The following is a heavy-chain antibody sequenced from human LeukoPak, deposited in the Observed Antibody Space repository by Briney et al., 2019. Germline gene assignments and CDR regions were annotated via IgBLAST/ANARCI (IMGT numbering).Heavy chain of an antibody. CDR3: ARDGSGWSLYYYYYGMDV. J-gene: IGHJ6*02. CDR1: GFTFSSYG. V-gene: IGHV3-33*01. CDR2: IWYDGSNK. D-gene: IGHD6-19*01. Sequence: GGSLRLSCAASGFTFSSYGTHWVRQAPGKGLEWVAVIWYDGSNKYYADSVKGRFTISRDNSKSTLYLQMNSLRAEDTAVYYCARDGSGWSLYYYYYGMDVWGQGTTVTVSS.